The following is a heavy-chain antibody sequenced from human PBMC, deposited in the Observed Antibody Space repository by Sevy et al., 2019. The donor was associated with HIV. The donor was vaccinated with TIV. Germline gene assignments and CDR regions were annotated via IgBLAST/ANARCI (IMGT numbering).Heavy chain of an antibody. Sequence: SETLSLTCTVSGGSISSSSYYWGWIRQPPGKGLEWIGSIYYSWSTYYNPSLKSRVTISVDTSKNQFSLKLSSVTAADTAVYYCARRGYCSGGSCYSRDYWGQGTLVTVSS. CDR1: GGSISSSSYY. D-gene: IGHD2-15*01. CDR3: ARRGYCSGGSCYSRDY. J-gene: IGHJ4*02. CDR2: IYYSWST. V-gene: IGHV4-39*01.